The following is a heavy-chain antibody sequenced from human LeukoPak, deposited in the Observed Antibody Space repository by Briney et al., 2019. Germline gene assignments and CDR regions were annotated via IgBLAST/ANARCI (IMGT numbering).Heavy chain of an antibody. V-gene: IGHV3-11*01. D-gene: IGHD2-21*01. CDR2: ISKNGKTI. J-gene: IGHJ5*02. CDR3: ATTGLLGDIP. Sequence: GGPLRLFCAASGFTFSDYYMSWIRQAPGKGLEWLSYISKNGKTIYYADSVKGRFTISRDNARKSVYLQMNSLRAEDTAVYYCATTGLLGDIPWGQGTLVTVSS. CDR1: GFTFSDYY.